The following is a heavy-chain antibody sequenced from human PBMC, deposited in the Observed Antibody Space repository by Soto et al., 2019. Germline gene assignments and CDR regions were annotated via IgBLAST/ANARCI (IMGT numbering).Heavy chain of an antibody. CDR1: GFSLRTSGVG. J-gene: IGHJ3*02. CDR2: IYWDDDK. CDR3: AQRGGSSGWYDDFDI. D-gene: IGHD6-19*01. V-gene: IGHV2-5*02. Sequence: QITLKESGHTLVKPTQTLTLTCTFSGFSLRTSGVGVGWIRQPPGKALEWLAIIYWDDDKHYSPSLKSRLTITKDTSKKQVVLTMTNMDPVYTSTYYCAQRGGSSGWYDDFDIWGQGTMVTVSS.